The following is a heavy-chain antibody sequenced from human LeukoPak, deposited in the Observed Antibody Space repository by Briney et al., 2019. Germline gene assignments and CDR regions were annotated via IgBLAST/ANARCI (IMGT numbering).Heavy chain of an antibody. CDR3: ARAVDFWSGYPQPNWFDP. D-gene: IGHD3-3*01. J-gene: IGHJ5*02. Sequence: GSLRLSCAASGFTFSSYAMSWVRQAPGKGLEWVSAISGSGGSTYYAGSVKGRFTISRDKSKNTLYLQMNSLRAEDTAVYYCARAVDFWSGYPQPNWFDPWGQGTLVTVSS. CDR1: GFTFSSYA. V-gene: IGHV3-23*01. CDR2: ISGSGGST.